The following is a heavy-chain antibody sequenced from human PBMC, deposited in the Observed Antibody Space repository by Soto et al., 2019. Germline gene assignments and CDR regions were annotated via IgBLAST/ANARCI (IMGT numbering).Heavy chain of an antibody. V-gene: IGHV1-2*04. CDR1: RYTFTCYY. J-gene: IGHJ4*01. CDR3: ARSNRVHASFDY. Sequence: GASVNVSCKDSRYTFTCYYMHSLRQAPAQGLEWMGWINPNSGGTNYAQKFQGWVTMTRDTSISTAYMELSRLRSDDTVVYYCARSNRVHASFDYWGQGTLVTGSS. CDR2: INPNSGGT. D-gene: IGHD2-8*01.